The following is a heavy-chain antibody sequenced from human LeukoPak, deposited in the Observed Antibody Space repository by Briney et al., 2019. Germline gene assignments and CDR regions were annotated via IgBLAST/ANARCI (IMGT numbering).Heavy chain of an antibody. CDR2: IYASGST. CDR3: ARVSRAATY. J-gene: IGHJ4*02. Sequence: PSQTLSLTCTVSGGSISSGSYYWSWIRQPAGKGLEWIGRIYASGSTNYNPSLKSRVTISVDTSKNQFSLKLSSVTAADTAVYYCARVSRAATYWGQGTLVTVSP. D-gene: IGHD6-25*01. CDR1: GGSISSGSYY. V-gene: IGHV4-61*02.